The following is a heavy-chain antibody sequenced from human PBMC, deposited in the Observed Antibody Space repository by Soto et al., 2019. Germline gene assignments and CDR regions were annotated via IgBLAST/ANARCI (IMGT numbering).Heavy chain of an antibody. V-gene: IGHV1-69*06. Sequence: QVQLVQSGAEVRKPGSSVKVACKASGGSLRSYLITWVRQAPGQGLEWIGGIISLFGTANYAQKFQGRVTITADTSATTVYLELSSLRFEDTAVSYCASTTYDSSAYYYWYLGLWGRGTLVTVSS. D-gene: IGHD3-22*01. CDR1: GGSLRSYL. CDR2: IISLFGTA. J-gene: IGHJ2*01. CDR3: ASTTYDSSAYYYWYLGL.